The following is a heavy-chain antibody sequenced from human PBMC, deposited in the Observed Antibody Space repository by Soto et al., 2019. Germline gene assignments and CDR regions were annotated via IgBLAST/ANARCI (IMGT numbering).Heavy chain of an antibody. CDR3: ARGGNRYSNTASGVGGFDF. J-gene: IGHJ4*02. D-gene: IGHD5-12*01. CDR2: IYYTGTT. CDR1: GVSISSSY. Sequence: SETLSLTCTVSGVSISSSYWSWIRQSPGTGLEWIGYIYYTGTTNYNPSRKRRVTISLDTAKNQFSLNVNSLTTADTAVYFCARGGNRYSNTASGVGGFDFWGQGTLVPVSS. V-gene: IGHV4-59*01.